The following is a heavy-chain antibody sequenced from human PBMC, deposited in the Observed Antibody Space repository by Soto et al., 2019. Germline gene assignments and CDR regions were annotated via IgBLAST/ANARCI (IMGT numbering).Heavy chain of an antibody. J-gene: IGHJ4*02. V-gene: IGHV1-18*01. Sequence: QVQLVQSGAEVKKHGASVKVSCKASGYPFGGYAIGWGRQAPGQGLEWMGWVSAHTGDSGYAQRFQGRVTLTTETSTSTAYMELRGLRSDDTAVYYCARPSTSYGDYGWSLAYWGQGTLVTVSS. CDR3: ARPSTSYGDYGWSLAY. D-gene: IGHD4-17*01. CDR1: GYPFGGYA. CDR2: VSAHTGDS.